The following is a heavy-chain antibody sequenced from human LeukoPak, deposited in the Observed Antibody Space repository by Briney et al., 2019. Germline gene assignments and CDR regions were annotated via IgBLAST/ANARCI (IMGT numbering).Heavy chain of an antibody. CDR2: ISGSGDNT. V-gene: IGHV3-23*01. J-gene: IGHJ4*02. CDR1: GFTFRNYA. CDR3: AKDQASGGGSVWGN. D-gene: IGHD2-15*01. Sequence: QPGGSLRLSCAASGFTFRNYAMSWVRQAPGKGLEWVSAISGSGDNTYYGNSVKGRFTISRDNSKSTLSLQMNSLRAEDTAVYYCAKDQASGGGSVWGNWGQGMLVTVSS.